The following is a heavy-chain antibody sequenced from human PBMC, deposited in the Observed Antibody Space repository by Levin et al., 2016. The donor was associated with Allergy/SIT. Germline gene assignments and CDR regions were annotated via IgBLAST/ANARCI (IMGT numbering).Heavy chain of an antibody. CDR3: AKDRWKDYGDLATFDY. Sequence: GESLKISCAASGFTSSDFWMHWVRQAPGKGLVWVSRINEAGSVTNYADSVKGRFTISRDNARNTVYLQMNSLRAEDTALYYCAKDRWKDYGDLATFDYWGQGTLVNVSS. V-gene: IGHV3-74*01. CDR1: GFTSSDFW. J-gene: IGHJ4*02. D-gene: IGHD4-17*01. CDR2: INEAGSVT.